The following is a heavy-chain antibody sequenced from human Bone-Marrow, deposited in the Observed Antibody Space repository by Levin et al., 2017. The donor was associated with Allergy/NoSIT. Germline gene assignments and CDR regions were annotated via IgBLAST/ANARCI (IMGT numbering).Heavy chain of an antibody. Sequence: GESLKISCKASGYTVTNHDIHWVRQAPGKGLEWMGGFDPEDGDTIYAQKLQGRVIMTEDRSARTAYMELSSLTSADAAVYFCTAGPRGTYDLFDYWGQGTQVNVSS. D-gene: IGHD3-9*01. CDR1: GYTVTNHD. J-gene: IGHJ4*02. CDR2: FDPEDGDT. CDR3: TAGPRGTYDLFDY. V-gene: IGHV1-24*01.